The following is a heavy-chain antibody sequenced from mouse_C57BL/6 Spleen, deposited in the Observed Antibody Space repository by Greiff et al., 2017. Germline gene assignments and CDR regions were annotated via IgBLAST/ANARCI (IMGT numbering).Heavy chain of an antibody. Sequence: EVKLMESGPGLVKPSQSLSLTCSVTGYSITSGYYWNWIRQFPGNKLEWMGYISYDGSNNYNPSLKNRISITRDTSKNQFFLKLNSVTTEDTATYYCARDPYYYGSSTDWYFDVWGTGTTVTVSS. CDR2: ISYDGSN. CDR3: ARDPYYYGSSTDWYFDV. V-gene: IGHV3-6*01. D-gene: IGHD1-1*01. J-gene: IGHJ1*03. CDR1: GYSITSGYY.